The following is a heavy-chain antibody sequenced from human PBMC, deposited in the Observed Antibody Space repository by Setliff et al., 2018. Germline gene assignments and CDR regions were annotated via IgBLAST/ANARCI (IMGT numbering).Heavy chain of an antibody. D-gene: IGHD6-19*01. J-gene: IGHJ3*02. CDR3: ARQAVAGSDAFDI. CDR1: GYSFTNYW. V-gene: IGHV5-51*01. Sequence: PGESLKISCKGSGYSFTNYWIGWVRQMPGKGLEWMGIIYPGDSDTRYSPSFQGQVTISADKSINTAYLQWSSLKASDTAMYYCARQAVAGSDAFDIWGQGTMVTVSS. CDR2: IYPGDSDT.